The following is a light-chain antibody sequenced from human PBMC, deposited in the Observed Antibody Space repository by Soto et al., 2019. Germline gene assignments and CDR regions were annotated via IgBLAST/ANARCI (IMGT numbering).Light chain of an antibody. Sequence: QSVLTQPPSASGTPGQRVTISCSGSSSNIGSNYVYWYQQLPGTAPKLLIYRNNQRPSGVPDRFSGSKSGTSASLAISGLRSDDEADYYCAAWDDSLSGAWVFGGGTKLTV. V-gene: IGLV1-47*01. CDR3: AAWDDSLSGAWV. J-gene: IGLJ3*02. CDR2: RNN. CDR1: SSNIGSNY.